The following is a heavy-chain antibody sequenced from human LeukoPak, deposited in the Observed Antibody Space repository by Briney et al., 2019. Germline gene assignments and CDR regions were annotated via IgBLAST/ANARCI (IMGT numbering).Heavy chain of an antibody. CDR2: INPNSGGT. CDR3: AKEMFLDY. Sequence: ASVKVSCKASGYTFTSYGISWVRQAPGQGLEWMGWINPNSGGTNYAQKFQGRVTMTRDTSISTAYMELSRLRSDDTAVYYCAKEMFLDYWGQGTLVTVSS. V-gene: IGHV1-2*02. D-gene: IGHD3-10*02. J-gene: IGHJ4*02. CDR1: GYTFTSYG.